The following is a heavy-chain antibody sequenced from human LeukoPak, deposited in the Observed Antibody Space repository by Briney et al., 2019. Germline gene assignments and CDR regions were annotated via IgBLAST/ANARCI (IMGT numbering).Heavy chain of an antibody. Sequence: GGSLRLSCAASGFTFSSYGMHWVRQAPGKGLEWVAFIRYDGSNKYYADSVKGRFTISRDNSKNTLNLQMNSLRAEDTAVYYCAKDRGFWSGEDYFDYWGQGTLVTVSS. CDR2: IRYDGSNK. J-gene: IGHJ4*02. CDR3: AKDRGFWSGEDYFDY. V-gene: IGHV3-30*02. CDR1: GFTFSSYG. D-gene: IGHD3-3*01.